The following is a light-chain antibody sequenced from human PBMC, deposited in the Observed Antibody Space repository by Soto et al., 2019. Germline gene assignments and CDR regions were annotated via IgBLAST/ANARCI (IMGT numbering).Light chain of an antibody. V-gene: IGKV1-5*03. CDR3: QHYNNYPWT. J-gene: IGKJ1*01. Sequence: DIQMTQSPSTLSESVGDRVTITCRASQSITSWLAWYQQKPGKAPKLLIYKASSLESGVPSRFSGSGSGTEFTLTISSLQPDDFATYYCQHYNNYPWTFGQGTKVDIK. CDR2: KAS. CDR1: QSITSW.